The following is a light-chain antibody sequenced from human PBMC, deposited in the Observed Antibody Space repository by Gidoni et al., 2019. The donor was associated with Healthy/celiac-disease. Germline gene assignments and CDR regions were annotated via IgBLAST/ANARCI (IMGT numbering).Light chain of an antibody. J-gene: IGKJ4*01. CDR1: KSVLYSSNNKNY. CDR2: WAS. CDR3: QQYYSTPPT. Sequence: DIVMTQSPDSLAVSLGERATINCKSSKSVLYSSNNKNYLAWYKQKPGQPPKLLIYWASTREAGVPDRFSGSGSGTDFTLTISRLQAEDVAVYYCQQYYSTPPTFGGGTKVEIK. V-gene: IGKV4-1*01.